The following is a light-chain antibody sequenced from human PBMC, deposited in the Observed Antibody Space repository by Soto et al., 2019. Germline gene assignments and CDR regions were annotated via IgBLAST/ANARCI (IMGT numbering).Light chain of an antibody. CDR3: SSYTGSSTFV. CDR2: DVN. J-gene: IGLJ1*01. Sequence: QSALTQPASVSGSPGQSITIFCTGTSRDVGGYNYVSWYQQLPGKAPKLMIYDVNNRPSGVSNRFSGSKSGNTASLTISGLQAEDEADYYCSSYTGSSTFVFGTGTKVTVL. CDR1: SRDVGGYNY. V-gene: IGLV2-14*01.